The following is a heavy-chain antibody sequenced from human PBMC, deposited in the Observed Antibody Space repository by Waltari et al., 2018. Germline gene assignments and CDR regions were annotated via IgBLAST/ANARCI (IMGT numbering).Heavy chain of an antibody. CDR1: GFTFSSYA. CDR2: IGGSGGST. CDR3: AKVNLGYCSGGSCYVFDY. V-gene: IGHV3-23*01. J-gene: IGHJ4*02. D-gene: IGHD2-15*01. Sequence: EVQLLESGGGLVQPGGSLRLSCAASGFTFSSYAMSWVRRAPGKGLEWVSAIGGSGGSTDYADSVKGRFTISRDNSKNTLYLQMNSLRAEDTAVYYCAKVNLGYCSGGSCYVFDYWGQGTLVTVSS.